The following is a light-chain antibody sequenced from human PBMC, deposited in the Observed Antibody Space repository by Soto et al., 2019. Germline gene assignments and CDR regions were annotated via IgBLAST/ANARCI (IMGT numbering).Light chain of an antibody. CDR2: EVT. V-gene: IGLV2-14*01. CDR1: SSDVGIYNY. Sequence: QSVLTQPASVSGSAGQSIAISCTGSSSDVGIYNYVSWYQQRPGKVPKLIIYEVTSRPSGVSIRFSGFKSGNTASLTISGLQHEDEADYYCSSYTTSSTRVFGTGTKVTVL. J-gene: IGLJ1*01. CDR3: SSYTTSSTRV.